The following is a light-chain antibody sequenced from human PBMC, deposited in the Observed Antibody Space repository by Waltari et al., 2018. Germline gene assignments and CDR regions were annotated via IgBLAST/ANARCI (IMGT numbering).Light chain of an antibody. Sequence: SSELTQDPAVSVALGQTVRITCQGDSLSNFYAIWYQQKPGQAPILVIFGTNNRPSGIPDRFSGSSSGNTASLTITGAQAEDEGDYYCNSRDSTSNHLRVFGGGSKLTVL. CDR1: SLSNFY. CDR2: GTN. J-gene: IGLJ3*02. V-gene: IGLV3-19*01. CDR3: NSRDSTSNHLRV.